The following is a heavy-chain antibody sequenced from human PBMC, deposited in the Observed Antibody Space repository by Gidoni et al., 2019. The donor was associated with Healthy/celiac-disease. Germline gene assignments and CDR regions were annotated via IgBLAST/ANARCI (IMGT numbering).Heavy chain of an antibody. J-gene: IGHJ6*03. CDR1: GVNCSSYD. V-gene: IGHV3-23*01. CDR3: GYCSSTSCYGSIGYYYYYMDV. Sequence: EEQLLESGGGWVQPGGSRRLHCAAAGVNCSSYDMSWVRQAPGKGLEWVSAISGSGGSTYYADSVKVRFTISRDNSKNTLYLQMNSLRAEDTAVYYCGYCSSTSCYGSIGYYYYYMDVWGKGTTVTVSS. CDR2: ISGSGGST. D-gene: IGHD2-2*01.